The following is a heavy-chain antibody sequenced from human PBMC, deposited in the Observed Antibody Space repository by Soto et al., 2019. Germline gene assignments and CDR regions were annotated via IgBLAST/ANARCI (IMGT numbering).Heavy chain of an antibody. Sequence: VQLEQSGAEVKRPGSSVKVSCKASGGTFTTSAISWVRQAPGQGLEWMAGIMPIFRTPDYAQKFQGRVTVTADESTSTGYMELSGLRSDDTAVYYCARDRDRLQLGGNYYYILDVWGQGTTVTVSS. CDR1: GGTFTTSA. J-gene: IGHJ6*02. V-gene: IGHV1-69*12. D-gene: IGHD5-12*01. CDR3: ARDRDRLQLGGNYYYILDV. CDR2: IMPIFRTP.